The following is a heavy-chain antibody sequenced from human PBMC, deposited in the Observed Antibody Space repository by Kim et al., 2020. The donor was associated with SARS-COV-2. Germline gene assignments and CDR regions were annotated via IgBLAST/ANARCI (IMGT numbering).Heavy chain of an antibody. V-gene: IGHV3-15*01. J-gene: IGHJ4*02. CDR3: TTVTVRGVPIDD. Sequence: DYAAPLKGRFTISRDDSKNTLYLQMNSLKTEDTAVYYCTTVTVRGVPIDDWGQGTLVTVSS. D-gene: IGHD3-10*01.